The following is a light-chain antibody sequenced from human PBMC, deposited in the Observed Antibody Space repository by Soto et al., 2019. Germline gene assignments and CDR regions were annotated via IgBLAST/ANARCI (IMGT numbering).Light chain of an antibody. J-gene: IGKJ1*01. CDR1: EGVSSS. Sequence: EVVLTQSPATLSVSPGDTVTLSCRASEGVSSSLAWYQQKPGQPPRLLIYGASTRATGVPARFSGSGSGTEFTLTISRLQSEDFAVYYCQQYYNWRPRFGQGTKVEIK. V-gene: IGKV3-15*01. CDR3: QQYYNWRPR. CDR2: GAS.